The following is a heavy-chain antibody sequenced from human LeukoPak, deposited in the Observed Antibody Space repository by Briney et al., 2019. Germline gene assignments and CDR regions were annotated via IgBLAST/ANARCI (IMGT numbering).Heavy chain of an antibody. J-gene: IGHJ2*01. CDR1: GLTFSSYA. Sequence: GGSLRLSCVASGLTFSSYAMTWVRQAPGKGLEWVSVIYSDNSGGSTYYADSVKGRFTTSRDNSKNTLYLQMNSLRPEDTAVYYCVRETRESVAAAATTTRDWYFDLWGRGTLVTVSS. V-gene: IGHV3-23*03. D-gene: IGHD6-13*01. CDR3: VRETRESVAAAATTTRDWYFDL. CDR2: IYSDNSGGST.